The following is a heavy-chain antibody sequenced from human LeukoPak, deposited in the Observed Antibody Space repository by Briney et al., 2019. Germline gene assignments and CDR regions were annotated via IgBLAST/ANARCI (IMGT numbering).Heavy chain of an antibody. J-gene: IGHJ4*02. Sequence: GGSLRLSCAASGFTFSSYSMNWVRQAPGKGLEWVSYISSSSSTIYYADSVKGRFTISRDNAKNSLHLQMNSLRAEDTAVYYCARVRCTNGVCYLDYWGQGTLVTVSS. V-gene: IGHV3-48*01. CDR3: ARVRCTNGVCYLDY. CDR1: GFTFSSYS. CDR2: ISSSSSTI. D-gene: IGHD2-8*01.